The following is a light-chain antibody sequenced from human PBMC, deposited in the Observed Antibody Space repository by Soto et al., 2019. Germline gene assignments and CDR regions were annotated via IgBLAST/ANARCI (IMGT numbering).Light chain of an antibody. Sequence: QSVLTQSPSVSAAPGQKVTISCSGRNSNIGNNYVSWYQQLPGTAPKLLIYDNDKRPSGTPDRFSASKSGTSATLDITGLQSGDEADYYCGAWDSSLIAAVLGTGTKVTVL. V-gene: IGLV1-51*01. CDR3: GAWDSSLIAAV. CDR1: NSNIGNNY. CDR2: DND. J-gene: IGLJ1*01.